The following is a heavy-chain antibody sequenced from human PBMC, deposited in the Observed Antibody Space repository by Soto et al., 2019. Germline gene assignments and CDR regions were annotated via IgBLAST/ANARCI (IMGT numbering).Heavy chain of an antibody. CDR2: ISYDGSNK. V-gene: IGHV3-30*18. Sequence: QVQLVESGGGVVQPGRSLRLSCAASGFTFSSYGMHWVRQAPGKGLEWVANISYDGSNKYYAYSVKGRFTISRDNSKNTLYLQMNSLRAEDTAVYYCAKDPRAGIVGATALGYFDYWGQGTLVTVSS. J-gene: IGHJ4*02. D-gene: IGHD1-26*01. CDR1: GFTFSSYG. CDR3: AKDPRAGIVGATALGYFDY.